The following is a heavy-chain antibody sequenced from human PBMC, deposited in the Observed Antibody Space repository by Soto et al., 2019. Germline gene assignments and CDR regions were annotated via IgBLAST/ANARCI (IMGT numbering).Heavy chain of an antibody. CDR2: IDPSDSYT. D-gene: IGHD5-18*01. V-gene: IGHV5-10-1*01. Sequence: PGESLKISCNGSGYSFTSYWISWVRQMPGKGLEWMGRIDPSDSYTNYSPSFQGHVTISADKSISTAYLQWSSLKASDTAMYYCARVDTAMVPGYYYGMDVWGQGTTVTGS. CDR3: ARVDTAMVPGYYYGMDV. J-gene: IGHJ6*02. CDR1: GYSFTSYW.